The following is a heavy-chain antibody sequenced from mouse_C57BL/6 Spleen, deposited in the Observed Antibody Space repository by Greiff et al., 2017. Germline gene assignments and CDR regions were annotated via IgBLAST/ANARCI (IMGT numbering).Heavy chain of an antibody. Sequence: QVQLQQPGAELVRPGSSVKLSCKASGYTFTSYWMHWVKQRPIQGLEWIGNIDPSDSETHYNQKFKDKATLTVDKSSSTAYMQLSSLTSEDSAVYYCAREGNFTTVVATRYYAMDYWGQGTSVTVSS. CDR2: IDPSDSET. J-gene: IGHJ4*01. CDR3: AREGNFTTVVATRYYAMDY. D-gene: IGHD1-1*01. V-gene: IGHV1-52*01. CDR1: GYTFTSYW.